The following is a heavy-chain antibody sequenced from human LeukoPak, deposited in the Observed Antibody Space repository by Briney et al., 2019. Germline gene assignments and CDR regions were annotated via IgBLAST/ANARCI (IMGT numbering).Heavy chain of an antibody. CDR2: IYYGGNT. D-gene: IGHD1-26*01. J-gene: IGHJ4*02. V-gene: IGHV3-66*01. Sequence: GGSLRLSCAASGFTFSSNGMHWVRQAPGKGLEWVSIIYYGGNTYYADSVKGRFTTSRDNSKNTLYLEINNLRAEDTAVYYCAALSGVGVKIGFDYWGQGSLVIVSS. CDR1: GFTFSSNG. CDR3: AALSGVGVKIGFDY.